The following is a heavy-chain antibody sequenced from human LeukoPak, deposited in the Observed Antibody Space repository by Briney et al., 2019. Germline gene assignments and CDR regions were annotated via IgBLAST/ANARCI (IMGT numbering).Heavy chain of an antibody. CDR1: GGSISNYY. D-gene: IGHD1-26*01. J-gene: IGHJ3*02. CDR2: IYYSGDT. CDR3: AREWVASDAFDI. V-gene: IGHV4-59*01. Sequence: SETLSLTCSVSGGSISNYYWGWIRQPPGKGLEWIGYIYYSGDTNYNPSLKSRVTISVDTSKNQFSLKLRSVTAADTAVYYCAREWVASDAFDIWGQGTMVTVSS.